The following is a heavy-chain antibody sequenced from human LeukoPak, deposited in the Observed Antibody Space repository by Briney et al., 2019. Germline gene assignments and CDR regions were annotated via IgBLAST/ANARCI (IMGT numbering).Heavy chain of an antibody. J-gene: IGHJ4*02. CDR2: IYYSGST. CDR3: ARKSRGYSGSYDY. Sequence: SETLSLTCTVSGGSISTSNYYWGWIRQPPGKGLEWIGSIYYSGSTYYNPSLKSRVTISVDTSKNQFSLKLSSVTAADTAVYYCARKSRGYSGSYDYWGQGTLVTVSS. D-gene: IGHD1-26*01. V-gene: IGHV4-39*07. CDR1: GGSISTSNYY.